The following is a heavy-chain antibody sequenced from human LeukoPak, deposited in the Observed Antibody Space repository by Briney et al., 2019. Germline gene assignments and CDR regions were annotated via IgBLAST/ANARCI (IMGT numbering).Heavy chain of an antibody. D-gene: IGHD3-10*01. CDR2: IWYDGSNK. V-gene: IGHV3-33*01. CDR1: GFTFSSYG. J-gene: IGHJ4*02. CDR3: ARIYGSGSSKSDNFDY. Sequence: GRSLRLSCAASGFTFSSYGMHWVRRAPGKGVEWGAVIWYDGSNKYYADSVKGRFTISRDNSKNTLYLQMNSLRAEDTAVYYCARIYGSGSSKSDNFDYWGQGTLVTVSS.